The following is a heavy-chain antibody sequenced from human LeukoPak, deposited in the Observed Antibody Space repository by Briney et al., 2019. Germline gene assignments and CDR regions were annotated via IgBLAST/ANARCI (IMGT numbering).Heavy chain of an antibody. CDR3: ARLGSGSNSYTLDY. Sequence: SVKVSCKASGGTFSSYATSWVRQAPGQGLEWMGRIIPIFGTANYAQKFQGRVTITTDESTSTAYMELSSLRSEDTAVYYCARLGSGSNSYTLDYWGQGTLVTVSS. CDR1: GGTFSSYA. V-gene: IGHV1-69*05. D-gene: IGHD4-11*01. CDR2: IIPIFGTA. J-gene: IGHJ4*02.